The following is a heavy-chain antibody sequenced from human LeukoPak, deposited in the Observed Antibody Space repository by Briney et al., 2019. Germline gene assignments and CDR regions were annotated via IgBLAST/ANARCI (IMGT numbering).Heavy chain of an antibody. D-gene: IGHD3-22*01. Sequence: ASVKVSCKASGHTFTGYYMHWVRQAPGQGLEWMGWINPNSGGTNYAQKFQGRVTMTRDTSISTAYMELSRLRSDDTAVYYCAREGDYYDSSGYEAPDAFDIWGQGTMVTVSS. CDR2: INPNSGGT. CDR3: AREGDYYDSSGYEAPDAFDI. CDR1: GHTFTGYY. V-gene: IGHV1-2*02. J-gene: IGHJ3*02.